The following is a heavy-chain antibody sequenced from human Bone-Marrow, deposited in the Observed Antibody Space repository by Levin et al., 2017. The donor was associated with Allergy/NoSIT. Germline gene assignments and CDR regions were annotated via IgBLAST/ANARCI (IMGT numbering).Heavy chain of an antibody. D-gene: IGHD2-15*01. Sequence: PGGSLRLSCTVSGGSVSSGGYCWTWVRQPPGKGLEWIGYVCDSGIINYNPSLKSRVAISVATSENRFSLKLNSVTAADTAVYYCARRGGDCSGSTCYDYFKYWGQGALVSVSS. CDR3: ARRGGDCSGSTCYDYFKY. V-gene: IGHV4-61*08. CDR1: GGSVSSGGYC. CDR2: VCDSGII. J-gene: IGHJ4*02.